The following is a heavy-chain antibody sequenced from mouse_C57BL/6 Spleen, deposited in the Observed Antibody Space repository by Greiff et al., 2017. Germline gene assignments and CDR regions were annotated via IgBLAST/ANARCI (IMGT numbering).Heavy chain of an antibody. CDR1: GYAFSSYW. Sequence: VQLQQSGAELVKPGASVKISCKASGYAFSSYWMNWVKQRPGKGLEWIGQIYPGDGDTNYNGKFKGTATLTADKSSSTAYMQLSSLTSEDSAVYCSARGVAQAKDFDYWGQGTTLTVSS. J-gene: IGHJ2*01. CDR3: ARGVAQAKDFDY. CDR2: IYPGDGDT. D-gene: IGHD3-2*02. V-gene: IGHV1-80*01.